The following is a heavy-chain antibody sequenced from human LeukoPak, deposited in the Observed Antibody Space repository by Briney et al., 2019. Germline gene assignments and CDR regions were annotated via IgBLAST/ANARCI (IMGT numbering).Heavy chain of an antibody. CDR2: ISWNSGSI. CDR3: AKDRKYYGSGSYSFDY. J-gene: IGHJ4*02. CDR1: GFTFSSYS. V-gene: IGHV3-9*01. Sequence: GGSLRLSCAASGFTFSSYSMNWVRQAPGKCLEWVSGISWNSGSIGYADSVKGRFTISRDNAKNSLYLQMNSLRAEDTALYYCAKDRKYYGSGSYSFDYWGQGTLVTVSS. D-gene: IGHD3-10*01.